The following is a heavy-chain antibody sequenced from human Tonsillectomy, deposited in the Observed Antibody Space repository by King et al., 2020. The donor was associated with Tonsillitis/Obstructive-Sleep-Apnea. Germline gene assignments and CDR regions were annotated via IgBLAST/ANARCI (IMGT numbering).Heavy chain of an antibody. CDR1: GFTVSNSY. D-gene: IGHD2-15*01. CDR3: VKDVYCSGGTCYTTY. V-gene: IGHV3-66*01. J-gene: IGHJ4*02. Sequence: VQLVESGGGLVQPGGSLRLSCTVSGFTVSNSYMSWVRQAPGKGLEWVSVFFGVGSTYYADSVQGRFSMSTDNSKNTLFLQMNSLRAEDTALYYCVKDVYCSGGTCYTTYWGQGTLVTVSS. CDR2: FFGVGST.